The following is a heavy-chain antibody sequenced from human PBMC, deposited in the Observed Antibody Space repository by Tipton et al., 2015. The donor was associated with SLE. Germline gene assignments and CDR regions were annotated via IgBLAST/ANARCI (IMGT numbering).Heavy chain of an antibody. V-gene: IGHV4-4*02. CDR1: GGSISSRNW. J-gene: IGHJ6*02. Sequence: TLSLTCAVYGGSISSRNWLSWIRQPPGKGLEWIGEIDHSGSTNYNPSLESRVTISIDKSRNQFSLKLTSVTAADTAMYYCVRLPANRGFEGGFWYYGMDVWGQGTMVTVSS. CDR2: IDHSGST. CDR3: VRLPANRGFEGGFWYYGMDV. D-gene: IGHD3-16*01.